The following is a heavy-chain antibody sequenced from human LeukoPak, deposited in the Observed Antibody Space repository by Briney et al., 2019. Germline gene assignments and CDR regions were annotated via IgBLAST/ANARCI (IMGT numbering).Heavy chain of an antibody. Sequence: GGTLRLSCAASGFTFSRYAMRWVGQAPGKGGEGGSAFSGSGVSTSYADSVKARFPISRDNSKNTLYLQMNSLRAEDTAVYYCAKRGYYDSSGYSVGYWGQGTLVTVSS. J-gene: IGHJ4*02. CDR2: FSGSGVST. V-gene: IGHV3-23*01. D-gene: IGHD3-22*01. CDR1: GFTFSRYA. CDR3: AKRGYYDSSGYSVGY.